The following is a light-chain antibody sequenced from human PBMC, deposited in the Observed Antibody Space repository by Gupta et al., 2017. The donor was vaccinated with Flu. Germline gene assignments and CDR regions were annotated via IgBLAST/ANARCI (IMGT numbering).Light chain of an antibody. V-gene: IGKV2-30*01. CDR3: MQGTHWPRDPPPSMYT. CDR1: QSLGYSAGNTY. J-gene: IGKJ2*01. Sequence: DDVVTQSPLCLPVRLGQQAFISWRSSQSLGYSAGNTYLNWCQQKQGQSPRRLIYKVSIRDSGVPDRFSGSGSGTDFTLKISRVEAEDVGVYYCMQGTHWPRDPPPSMYTFGQGTKLEIK. CDR2: KVS.